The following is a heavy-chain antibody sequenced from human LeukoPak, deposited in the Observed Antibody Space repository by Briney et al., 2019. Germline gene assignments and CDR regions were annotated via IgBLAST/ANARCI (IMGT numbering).Heavy chain of an antibody. CDR1: GFTVSSNY. CDR2: IYSGGST. Sequence: PGGSLRLSCAASGFTVSSNYMSWVRQAPGKGLEWVSVIYSGGSTYYADSVKGRFTISRDNSKNTLYLQMNSLRAEDTAVYYCARDNYYYDSSGYYDWFDPWGQGTLVTVSS. CDR3: ARDNYYYDSSGYYDWFDP. J-gene: IGHJ5*02. D-gene: IGHD3-22*01. V-gene: IGHV3-66*01.